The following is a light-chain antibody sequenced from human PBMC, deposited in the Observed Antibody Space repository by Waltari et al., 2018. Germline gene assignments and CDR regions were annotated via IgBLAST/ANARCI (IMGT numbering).Light chain of an antibody. CDR2: EIS. CDR1: SRDVGGYNF. CDR3: CAYVGYSTWV. V-gene: IGLV2-23*02. J-gene: IGLJ3*02. Sequence: SALTQPASVSASPGQAITISCTGTSRDVGGYNFVSWYQQHPGKAPQVIIFEISKLPSGVSTRVSCSKSRNTASLTISGLQAEDEANYYCCAYVGYSTWVFGGGTKLTVV.